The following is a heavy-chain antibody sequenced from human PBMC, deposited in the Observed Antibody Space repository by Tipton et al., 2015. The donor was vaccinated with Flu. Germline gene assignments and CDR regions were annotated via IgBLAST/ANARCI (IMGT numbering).Heavy chain of an antibody. CDR2: IFHTGST. CDR3: ARRDYSNYVSDPKSWFDP. J-gene: IGHJ5*02. CDR1: GGSISSGNYF. D-gene: IGHD4-11*01. Sequence: TLSLTCTVSGGSISSGNYFWNWIRQPPGKGLEWIGNIFHTGSTYHNPSLKSRVTISVDTSKNQFSLKVFSVTAADTAVYYCARRDYSNYVSDPKSWFDPWGQGILVTVSS. V-gene: IGHV4-61*09.